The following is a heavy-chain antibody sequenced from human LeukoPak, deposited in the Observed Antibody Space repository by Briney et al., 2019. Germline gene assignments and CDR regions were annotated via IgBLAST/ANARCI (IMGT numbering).Heavy chain of an antibody. J-gene: IGHJ1*01. V-gene: IGHV3-23*01. D-gene: IGHD3-22*01. Sequence: PGGSLRLSCAASGFTFSSYAMIWVRQAPGKGLEWVSLISDSGTSTYYPDSVKGRFTISRDNSKNTVYLQMNSLRAEDTGVYYCARAPSEIGGYYPEYFRHWGQGTLVTVSS. CDR1: GFTFSSYA. CDR2: ISDSGTST. CDR3: ARAPSEIGGYYPEYFRH.